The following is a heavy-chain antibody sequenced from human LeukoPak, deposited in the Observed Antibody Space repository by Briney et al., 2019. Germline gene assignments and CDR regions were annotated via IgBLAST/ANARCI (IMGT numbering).Heavy chain of an antibody. CDR1: GFTFSSYS. Sequence: GGSLRLSCAASGFTFSSYSMNWVRQAPGKGLEWVSSISSSSSYIYYADSVKGRFTISRDNARNSVYLQMASLRVEDTAVYYCARDPVEWELLLDYWGQGTLVTVSS. V-gene: IGHV3-21*01. CDR2: ISSSSSYI. CDR3: ARDPVEWELLLDY. J-gene: IGHJ4*02. D-gene: IGHD1-26*01.